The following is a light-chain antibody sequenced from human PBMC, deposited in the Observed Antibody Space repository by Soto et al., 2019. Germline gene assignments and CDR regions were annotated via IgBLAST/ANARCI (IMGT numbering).Light chain of an antibody. CDR2: EGS. Sequence: QSALTQPASVSGSPGQSITISCTGTSSDVGSYNLVSWYQQHPGKAPKLMIYEGSKRPSGVSNRFSGSKSGNTASLTISGLQADDDADYYCCSYAGSSTHVVFGGGTKLTVL. CDR3: CSYAGSSTHVV. J-gene: IGLJ2*01. V-gene: IGLV2-23*01. CDR1: SSDVGSYNL.